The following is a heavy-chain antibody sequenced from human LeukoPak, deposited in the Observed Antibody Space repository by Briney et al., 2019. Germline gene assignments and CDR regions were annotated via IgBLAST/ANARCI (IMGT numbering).Heavy chain of an antibody. D-gene: IGHD2-21*02. CDR1: GFTFSNYA. Sequence: GGSLRLSCAVSGFTFSNYAMSWVRQAPGKGLEWYSAISGDGSSTPYADSVRGRFTISRDNSMNTLYLQMNVLRAEDAAVYYCAKCRGACQHNYFDYCGQGTLVTVSS. CDR2: ISGDGSST. CDR3: AKCRGACQHNYFDY. J-gene: IGHJ4*02. V-gene: IGHV3-23*01.